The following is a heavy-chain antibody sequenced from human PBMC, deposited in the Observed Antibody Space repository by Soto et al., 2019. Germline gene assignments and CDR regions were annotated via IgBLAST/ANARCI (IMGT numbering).Heavy chain of an antibody. Sequence: QVQLVESGGGVVQAGRSLRLSCAASGFTFSNYGMHWVRQTPGKGLEWVALILYDGSNKYYADSVKGRFTISRDNSKNTLYLQVSSLRAEDTAVYYCAKSRDAYNFYFYYGMYVWGQGPTVTVSS. J-gene: IGHJ6*02. D-gene: IGHD2-2*01. CDR3: AKSRDAYNFYFYYGMYV. V-gene: IGHV3-30*18. CDR1: GFTFSNYG. CDR2: ILYDGSNK.